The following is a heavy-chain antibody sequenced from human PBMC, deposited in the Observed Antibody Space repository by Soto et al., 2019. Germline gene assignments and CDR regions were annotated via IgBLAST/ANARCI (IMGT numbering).Heavy chain of an antibody. Sequence: GGSLRLSCAASGFTFSSYAMSWVRQAPGKGLEWVSAISGSGGSTYYADSVKGRFTISRDNSKNTLYLQMNSLRAEDTAVYYCAKEFLDYGILTGSLYDAFDIWGQGTMVTVSS. CDR2: ISGSGGST. J-gene: IGHJ3*02. D-gene: IGHD3-9*01. CDR3: AKEFLDYGILTGSLYDAFDI. V-gene: IGHV3-23*01. CDR1: GFTFSSYA.